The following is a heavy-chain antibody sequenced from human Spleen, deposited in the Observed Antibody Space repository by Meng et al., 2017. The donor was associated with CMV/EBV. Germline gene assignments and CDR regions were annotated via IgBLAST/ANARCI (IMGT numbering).Heavy chain of an antibody. Sequence: GESLKISCAASGFTFSSYSMNWVRQAPGKGLEWVSVIYSGGSTYYADSVKGRFTISRDNSKNTLYLQMNSLRAEDTAVYYCARESPVAGTNAFDIWGQGTMVTVSS. CDR2: IYSGGST. CDR1: GFTFSSYS. D-gene: IGHD6-19*01. J-gene: IGHJ3*02. V-gene: IGHV3-66*02. CDR3: ARESPVAGTNAFDI.